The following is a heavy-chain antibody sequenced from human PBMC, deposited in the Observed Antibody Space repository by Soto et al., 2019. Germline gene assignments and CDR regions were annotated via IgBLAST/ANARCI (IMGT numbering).Heavy chain of an antibody. Sequence: GGSLRLSCAASGFTFSSYAMSWVRQAPGKGLEWVSAISGSGGSTYYADSVKGRFTISRDNSKNTLYLQMNSLRAEDTAVYYCAKAHRQLWLRLDFDYWGQGTLVTVSS. CDR2: ISGSGGST. V-gene: IGHV3-23*01. CDR3: AKAHRQLWLRLDFDY. D-gene: IGHD5-18*01. CDR1: GFTFSSYA. J-gene: IGHJ4*02.